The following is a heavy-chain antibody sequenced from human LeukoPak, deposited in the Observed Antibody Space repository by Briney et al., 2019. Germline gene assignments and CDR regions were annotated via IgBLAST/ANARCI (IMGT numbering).Heavy chain of an antibody. D-gene: IGHD6-13*01. V-gene: IGHV4-61*02. CDR3: ARLSSSWYQDWYFDL. J-gene: IGHJ2*01. CDR2: IYTSGST. Sequence: SETLSLTCTVSGGSISSSSYYWSWIRQPAGKGLEWIGRIYTSGSTNYNPSLKSRVTISVDTSKNQFSLKLSSVTAADTAVYYCARLSSSWYQDWYFDLWGRGTLVTVSS. CDR1: GGSISSSSYY.